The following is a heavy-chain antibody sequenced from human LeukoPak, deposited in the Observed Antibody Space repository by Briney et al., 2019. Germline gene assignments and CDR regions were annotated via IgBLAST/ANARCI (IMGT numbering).Heavy chain of an antibody. D-gene: IGHD6-13*01. CDR2: ISWNSGSI. V-gene: IGHV3-9*01. CDR1: GFTFDDYA. CDR3: AKDIAAAGNAFAI. J-gene: IGHJ3*02. Sequence: GGSLRLSCAASGFTFDDYAMHWVRQAPGKGLEWVSGISWNSGSIGYADSVKGRFTISRDNAKNSLYLQMNSLRAEDTALYYCAKDIAAAGNAFAIWGQGTMVTVSS.